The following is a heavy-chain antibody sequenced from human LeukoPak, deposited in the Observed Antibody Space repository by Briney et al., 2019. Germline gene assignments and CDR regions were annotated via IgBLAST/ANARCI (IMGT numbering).Heavy chain of an antibody. CDR3: ASGYCSSTSCYDVGEYFQH. J-gene: IGHJ1*01. D-gene: IGHD2-2*01. CDR1: GYTFSSYG. Sequence: ASVKVSCKASGYTFSSYGISWVRQAPGQGPEWMGWISAYNGDTNYAQRLQGRVTMTTDTSTSTAYMELRSLTSEDTAVYYCASGYCSSTSCYDVGEYFQHWGQGTLVTVSS. V-gene: IGHV1-18*01. CDR2: ISAYNGDT.